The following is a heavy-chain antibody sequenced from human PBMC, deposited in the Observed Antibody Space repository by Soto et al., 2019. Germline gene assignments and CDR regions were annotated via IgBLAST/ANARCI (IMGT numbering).Heavy chain of an antibody. CDR2: ISHKSSAT. CDR1: GFTFSNYA. CDR3: ARDPYSSTTVTIMDV. V-gene: IGHV3-48*02. J-gene: IGHJ6*02. Sequence: GSLRLSCAGSGFTFSNYAMNWVRQAPGKGLEWVSYISHKSSATYHADFVKGRFTISRDNAQNSLYLQMNSLTDEDTAIYYCARDPYSSTTVTIMDVWGQGTTVTVSS. D-gene: IGHD4-17*01.